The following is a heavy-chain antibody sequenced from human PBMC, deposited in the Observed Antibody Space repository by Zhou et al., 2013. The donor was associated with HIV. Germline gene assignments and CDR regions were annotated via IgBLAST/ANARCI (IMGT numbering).Heavy chain of an antibody. CDR2: IYHSGST. CDR3: ARAPLYTNGGWFDP. CDR1: GYSISSGYY. Sequence: QVQLQESGPGLVKPSETLSLACAVSGYSISSGYYWGWLRQPPGKGLEWIGSIYHSGSTYYNPSLKSRVTISVDTSKNQFSLKLSSVTAADTAVYYCARAPLYTNGGWFDPWGQGPWSPSPQ. J-gene: IGHJ5*02. D-gene: IGHD2-8*01. V-gene: IGHV4-38-2*01.